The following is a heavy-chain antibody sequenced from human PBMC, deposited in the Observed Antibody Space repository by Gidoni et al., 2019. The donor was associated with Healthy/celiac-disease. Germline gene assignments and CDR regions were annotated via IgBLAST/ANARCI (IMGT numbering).Heavy chain of an antibody. CDR3: AKAGIQKYYYDSSGYQGHFDY. CDR1: GFTFSSYG. J-gene: IGHJ4*02. Sequence: QVQLVESGGGVVQPGRSLRLSCAASGFTFSSYGMHWVRQAPGKGLEWVAVISYDGSNKYYADSVKGRFTISRDNSKNTLYLQMNSLRAEDTAVYYCAKAGIQKYYYDSSGYQGHFDYWGQGTLVTVSS. D-gene: IGHD3-22*01. CDR2: ISYDGSNK. V-gene: IGHV3-30*18.